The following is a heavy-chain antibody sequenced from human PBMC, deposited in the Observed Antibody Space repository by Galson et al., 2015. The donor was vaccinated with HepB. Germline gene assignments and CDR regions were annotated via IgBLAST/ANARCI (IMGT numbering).Heavy chain of an antibody. D-gene: IGHD3-22*01. J-gene: IGHJ3*02. CDR1: GYTFTSYV. Sequence: SVKVSCKASGYTFTSYVISWVRQAPGQGLEWMGWISAYNGNTNYAQKLQGRVTMTTDTSTSTAYMELRSLRSDDTAVYYCARDAGYYDSSGYYYTVGDAFDIWGQGTMVTVSS. V-gene: IGHV1-18*01. CDR2: ISAYNGNT. CDR3: ARDAGYYDSSGYYYTVGDAFDI.